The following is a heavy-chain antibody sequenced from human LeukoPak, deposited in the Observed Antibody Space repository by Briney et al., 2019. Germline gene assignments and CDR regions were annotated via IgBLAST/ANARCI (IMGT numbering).Heavy chain of an antibody. CDR3: ARETPRPVRWFGELFGGAFYI. Sequence: SSVKVSCKASGGTFSSYAISWVRQAPGQGLEWMGGIIPIFGTANYAQKFQGRVTITADESTSTAYMELSSLRSEDTAVYYCARETPRPVRWFGELFGGAFYIWGQGTMVTVSS. CDR2: IIPIFGTA. CDR1: GGTFSSYA. J-gene: IGHJ3*02. D-gene: IGHD3-10*01. V-gene: IGHV1-69*01.